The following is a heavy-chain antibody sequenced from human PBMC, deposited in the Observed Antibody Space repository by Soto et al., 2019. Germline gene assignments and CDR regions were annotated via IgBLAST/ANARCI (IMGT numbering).Heavy chain of an antibody. CDR1: GYSFTSYW. V-gene: IGHV5-51*01. CDR3: ARSPDNWNYRSAYNYYYMDV. CDR2: IYPGDSDT. J-gene: IGHJ6*03. D-gene: IGHD1-7*01. Sequence: GESLKISCKGSGYSFTSYWIGWVRQMPGKGLEWMGIIYPGDSDTRYSPSFQGQVTISADKSISTAYLQWSSLKASDTAMYYCARSPDNWNYRSAYNYYYMDVWGKGTTVTVSS.